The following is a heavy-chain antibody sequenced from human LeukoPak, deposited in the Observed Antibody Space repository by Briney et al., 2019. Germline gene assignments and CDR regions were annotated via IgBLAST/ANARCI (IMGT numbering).Heavy chain of an antibody. V-gene: IGHV4-34*01. CDR2: INHSGST. D-gene: IGHD3-10*01. CDR3: ASRGRTITMVRGAIDY. J-gene: IGHJ4*02. Sequence: TGGSLRLSCEVSGFTFITYWMSWVRQPPGKGLEWIGEINHSGSTNYNPSLKSRVTISVDTSKNQFSLKLSSVTAADTAVYYCASRGRTITMVRGAIDYWGQGTLVTVSS. CDR1: GFTFITYW.